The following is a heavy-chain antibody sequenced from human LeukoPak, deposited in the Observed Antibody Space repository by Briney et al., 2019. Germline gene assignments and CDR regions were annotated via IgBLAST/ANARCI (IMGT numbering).Heavy chain of an antibody. Sequence: GGSLRLSCAASGFTFSNYAMGWVRQGPGKGLEWVSSISASGDNTYYVDSVKGRFTISRDNSQNTLYLKMNSLRAEDTALYYCAKDVGMVGATPLDYWGQGTLVTVSS. CDR1: GFTFSNYA. CDR2: ISASGDNT. J-gene: IGHJ4*02. CDR3: AKDVGMVGATPLDY. D-gene: IGHD1-26*01. V-gene: IGHV3-23*01.